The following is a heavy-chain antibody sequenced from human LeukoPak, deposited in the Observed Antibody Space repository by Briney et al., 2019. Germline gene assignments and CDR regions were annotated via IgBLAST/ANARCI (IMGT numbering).Heavy chain of an antibody. CDR1: GYSFTSYW. D-gene: IGHD2-2*01. CDR2: IDPSDSYT. V-gene: IGHV5-10-1*01. CDR3: ARYKGYCSSSTCYESHNY. Sequence: GESLRISCKGSGYSFTSYWISWVRQMPGKGLEWMGRIDPSDSYTNYSPSFQGHVTISVDKSVSTAYLQWSSLEASDTATYYCARYKGYCSSSTCYESHNYWGQGTLVTVSS. J-gene: IGHJ4*02.